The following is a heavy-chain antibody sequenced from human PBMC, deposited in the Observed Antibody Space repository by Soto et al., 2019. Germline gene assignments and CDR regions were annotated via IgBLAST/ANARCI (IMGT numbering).Heavy chain of an antibody. D-gene: IGHD3-3*01. CDR3: ARDCYDFWSGYFRDGMDV. CDR1: GFTFSSYG. J-gene: IGHJ6*02. Sequence: SLRLSCAASGFTFSSYGMHWVRQAPGKGLEWVAVIWYDGSNKYYADSVKGRFTISRDNSKNTLYLQMNSLRAEDTAVYYCARDCYDFWSGYFRDGMDVWGQGTTVTVSS. V-gene: IGHV3-33*01. CDR2: IWYDGSNK.